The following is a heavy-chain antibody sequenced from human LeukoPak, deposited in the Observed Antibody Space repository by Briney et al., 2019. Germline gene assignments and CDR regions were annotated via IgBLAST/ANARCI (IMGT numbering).Heavy chain of an antibody. V-gene: IGHV4-59*01. D-gene: IGHD5-18*01. CDR3: ARVPGYSYGYDYYYYYGMDV. J-gene: IGHJ6*02. CDR1: GGSISSYY. CDR2: IYYSGST. Sequence: SETLSLTCTVSGGSISSYYWSWIRQPPGKELEWIGYIYYSGSTNYNHSLKSRVTISVDTSKNQFSLKLSSVTAADTAVYYCARVPGYSYGYDYYYYYGMDVWGQGTTVTVSS.